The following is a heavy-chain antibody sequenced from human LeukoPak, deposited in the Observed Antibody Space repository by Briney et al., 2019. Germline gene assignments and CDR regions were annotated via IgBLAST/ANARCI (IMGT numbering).Heavy chain of an antibody. D-gene: IGHD3-22*01. CDR3: AIMHGYYDGSGYWVQ. V-gene: IGHV3-23*01. Sequence: GGSLGLSCAASGFTFGSYGMSWVRQAPGKGLEWVSFITPNADRTSYADSVEGRFTISRDNPRNTLYMQMNSLRDVDTALYYCAIMHGYYDGSGYWVQWGQGTLVTVSS. J-gene: IGHJ1*01. CDR2: ITPNADRT. CDR1: GFTFGSYG.